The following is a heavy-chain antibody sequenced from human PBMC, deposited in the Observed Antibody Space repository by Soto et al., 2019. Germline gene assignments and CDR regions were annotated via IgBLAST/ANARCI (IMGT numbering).Heavy chain of an antibody. CDR2: IHYSGTT. D-gene: IGHD2-2*01. V-gene: IGHV4-59*08. Sequence: SETLSLTCTLSGDLTNSYYWSWIRQPPGKRLEKIRCIHYSGTTNYSPSFQGHVTISADKSISIAYLQWSSLKASDTAMYYCARHSGYCSSTSCYWFDPWGQGTLVTVSS. J-gene: IGHJ5*02. CDR1: GDLTNSYY. CDR3: ARHSGYCSSTSCYWFDP.